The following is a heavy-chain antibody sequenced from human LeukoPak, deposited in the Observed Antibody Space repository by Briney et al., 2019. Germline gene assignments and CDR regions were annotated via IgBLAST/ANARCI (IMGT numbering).Heavy chain of an antibody. V-gene: IGHV4-31*03. CDR2: IYYSGST. D-gene: IGHD2-21*02. Sequence: PSETLFLTCTVSGGSISSGGYYWSWIRQHPGKGLEWIGYIYYSGSTYYNPSLKSRVTISVDTSKNQFSLKLSSVTAADTAVYYCARDPVVVTSGFDPWGQGTLVTVSS. CDR1: GGSISSGGYY. CDR3: ARDPVVVTSGFDP. J-gene: IGHJ5*02.